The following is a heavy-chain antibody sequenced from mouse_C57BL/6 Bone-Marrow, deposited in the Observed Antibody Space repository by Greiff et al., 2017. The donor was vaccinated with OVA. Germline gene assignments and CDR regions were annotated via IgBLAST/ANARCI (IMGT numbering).Heavy chain of an antibody. CDR3: AKGLRQLAWFAY. J-gene: IGHJ3*01. D-gene: IGHD3-2*01. CDR1: GYTFTDYY. CDR2: IYPGSGNT. Sequence: VKLQESGAELVRPGASVKLSCKASGYTFTDYYINWVKQRPGQGLEWIARIYPGSGNTYYNEKFKGKATLTAEKSSSTAYMQLSSLTSEDSAVYFCAKGLRQLAWFAYWGQGTLVTVSA. V-gene: IGHV1-76*01.